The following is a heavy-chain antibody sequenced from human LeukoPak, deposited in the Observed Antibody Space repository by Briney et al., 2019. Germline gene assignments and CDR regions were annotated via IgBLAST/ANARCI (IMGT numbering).Heavy chain of an antibody. Sequence: SETLSLTCTVSGGSLSSYYWSWIRQPPGKGLEWIGYIYGRGSTNYNPSLKSRITISLDTSKNQFSLKLNSVTAADTAVYYCAREDVWGNNRPKGHFDYWGQGTLVTVSS. CDR3: AREDVWGNNRPKGHFDY. CDR2: IYGRGST. CDR1: GGSLSSYY. V-gene: IGHV4-59*01. D-gene: IGHD3-16*02. J-gene: IGHJ4*02.